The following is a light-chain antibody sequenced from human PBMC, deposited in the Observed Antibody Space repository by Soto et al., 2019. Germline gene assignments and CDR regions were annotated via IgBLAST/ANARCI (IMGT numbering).Light chain of an antibody. Sequence: QSPLTQPRSVSGSPGQSVTISCTGTSSDVGGYSYVSWYQQHPGKAPELLISDVSKRPSGVPDRFSGSKFGNAASLTISGLQAEDEADYYCCSYAGAFTYVFGSGTKVTVL. CDR3: CSYAGAFTYV. CDR1: SSDVGGYSY. CDR2: DVS. V-gene: IGLV2-11*01. J-gene: IGLJ1*01.